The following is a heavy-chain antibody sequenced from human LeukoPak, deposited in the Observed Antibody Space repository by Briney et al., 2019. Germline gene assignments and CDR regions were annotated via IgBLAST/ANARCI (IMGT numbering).Heavy chain of an antibody. CDR3: ARDYYDSSGYFGGSDY. J-gene: IGHJ4*02. V-gene: IGHV3-66*01. Sequence: PGGSLRLSCAASGFTFSSNYMSWVRQAPGKGLEWVSVIYSGGSTYYADSVKGRFTISRDNSKNTLYLQMNSLRAEDTAVYYCARDYYDSSGYFGGSDYWGQGTLVTVSS. CDR1: GFTFSSNY. D-gene: IGHD3-22*01. CDR2: IYSGGST.